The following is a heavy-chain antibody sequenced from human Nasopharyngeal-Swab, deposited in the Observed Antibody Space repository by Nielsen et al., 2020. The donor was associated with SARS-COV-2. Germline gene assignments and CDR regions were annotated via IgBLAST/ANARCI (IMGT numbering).Heavy chain of an antibody. CDR1: GYTFTRYY. D-gene: IGHD2-15*01. Sequence: ASVKVSCKASGYTFTRYYIHWVRQAPGQGLEWMGIINPGGGSARYSQNFQGRVTMTSDTSTSTVYMELSSLRSEDTAVYYCARGGDPREVVAATDCFDPWVQGTLVTVSS. V-gene: IGHV1-46*01. J-gene: IGHJ5*02. CDR2: INPGGGSA. CDR3: ARGGDPREVVAATDCFDP.